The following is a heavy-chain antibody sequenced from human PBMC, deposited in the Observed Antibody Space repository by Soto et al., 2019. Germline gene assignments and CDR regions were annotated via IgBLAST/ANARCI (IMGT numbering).Heavy chain of an antibody. CDR3: ANHKAPFRKQWLAPPDY. D-gene: IGHD6-19*01. CDR2: ISWDGGST. V-gene: IGHV3-43*01. Sequence: GGSLRLSCAASGFTFDDYTMHWVRQAPGKGLEWVSLISWDGGSTYYADSVKGRFTISRDNSKNSLYLQMNSLRTEDTALYYCANHKAPFRKQWLAPPDYWGQGTLVTVSS. J-gene: IGHJ4*02. CDR1: GFTFDDYT.